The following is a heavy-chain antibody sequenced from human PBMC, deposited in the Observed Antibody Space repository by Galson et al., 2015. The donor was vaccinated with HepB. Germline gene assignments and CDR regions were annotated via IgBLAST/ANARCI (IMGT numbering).Heavy chain of an antibody. Sequence: SVKVSCKASGYIFKSYGISWVRQAPGQGLEWMGWISVYNGNTKYAEELQGRVTLTADTSKTTAYMELKDLRADDTAVYYCARGGFAAVTGVRMDSWGQGTLVTVSP. CDR1: GYIFKSYG. CDR3: ARGGFAAVTGVRMDS. V-gene: IGHV1-18*01. D-gene: IGHD4-17*01. J-gene: IGHJ4*02. CDR2: ISVYNGNT.